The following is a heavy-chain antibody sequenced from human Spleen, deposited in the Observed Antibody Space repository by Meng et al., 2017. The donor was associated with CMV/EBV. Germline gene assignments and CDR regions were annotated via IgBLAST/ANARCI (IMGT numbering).Heavy chain of an antibody. CDR2: IYYSGST. CDR3: ARAFGVVTLDAFDI. V-gene: IGHV4-39*07. Sequence: SETLSLTCTVSGGSISSSSYYWGWIRQPPGKGLEWIGSIYYSGSTYYNPSLKSRVTISVDTSKNQFSLKLSAVTAADTAVYYCARAFGVVTLDAFDIWGQGTMVTVSS. CDR1: GGSISSSSYY. D-gene: IGHD3-3*01. J-gene: IGHJ3*02.